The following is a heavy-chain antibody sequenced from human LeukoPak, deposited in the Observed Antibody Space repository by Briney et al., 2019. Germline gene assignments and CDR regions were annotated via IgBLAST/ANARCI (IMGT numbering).Heavy chain of an antibody. Sequence: SGGSLCLSCAASGFKFDDYGMSWVRQVPGKGLEWVSGINWNGGSRGYADSVKGRFTISRDNTKNSLYLEMNSLRAEDTAVYYCAGGSGWLIDSWGQGTLVTVSS. CDR2: INWNGGSR. D-gene: IGHD6-19*01. V-gene: IGHV3-20*04. CDR3: AGGSGWLIDS. J-gene: IGHJ4*02. CDR1: GFKFDDYG.